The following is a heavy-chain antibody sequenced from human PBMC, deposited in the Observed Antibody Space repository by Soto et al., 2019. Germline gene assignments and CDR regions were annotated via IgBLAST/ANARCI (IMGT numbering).Heavy chain of an antibody. CDR1: GFSLSDYS. CDR2: ISSSSSVI. V-gene: IGHV3-21*01. D-gene: IGHD1-26*01. CDR3: AGSSDDGRDN. J-gene: IGHJ4*02. Sequence: EVQLVESGGGLVKPGGSLRLSCAASGFSLSDYSMNWIRQAPGKGLERVASISSSSSVIHYAESMKGRVTISRDNAKNSLYLQMNSLSAEDTAVYYCAGSSDDGRDNWGQGTLVTVSS.